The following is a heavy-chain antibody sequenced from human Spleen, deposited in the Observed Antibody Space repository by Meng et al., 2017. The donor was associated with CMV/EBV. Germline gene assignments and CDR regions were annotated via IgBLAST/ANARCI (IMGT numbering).Heavy chain of an antibody. J-gene: IGHJ5*02. CDR3: AHAISLFREITVWFDP. D-gene: IGHD3-10*01. Sequence: FSLRTSGVSVGLIRPPPGKALEWLALIYWDDDKRYSPSLKTRLTITKDTSKNQVVLTMTNMDPVDTATYYCAHAISLFREITVWFDPWGQGTLVTVSS. V-gene: IGHV2-5*02. CDR2: IYWDDDK. CDR1: FSLRTSGVS.